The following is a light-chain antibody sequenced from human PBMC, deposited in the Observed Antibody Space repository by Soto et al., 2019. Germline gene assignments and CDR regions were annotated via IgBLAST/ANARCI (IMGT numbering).Light chain of an antibody. CDR2: KPS. Sequence: DIHMTQSPSTLSGSVGDRVTVTCRARQTISSWLAWYKQKRGKAPKLLVYKPSTVKSGVPSRFSGSGSGTEFTHTISSRQPDDFATYYCQHYNIYSEAFGQGTKVDIK. CDR1: QTISSW. V-gene: IGKV1-5*03. CDR3: QHYNIYSEA. J-gene: IGKJ1*01.